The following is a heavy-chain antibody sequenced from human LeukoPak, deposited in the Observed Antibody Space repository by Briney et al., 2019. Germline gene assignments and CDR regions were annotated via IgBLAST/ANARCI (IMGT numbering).Heavy chain of an antibody. J-gene: IGHJ4*02. CDR2: IIPIFGTA. Sequence: ASVKVSCKASGGTFSSHAISWVRQAPGQGLEWMGGIIPIFGTANYAQKFQGRVTITADESTSTAYMELSSLRSEDTAVYYCARTLYSSSWSSMYCFDYWGQGTLVTVSS. D-gene: IGHD6-13*01. V-gene: IGHV1-69*13. CDR1: GGTFSSHA. CDR3: ARTLYSSSWSSMYCFDY.